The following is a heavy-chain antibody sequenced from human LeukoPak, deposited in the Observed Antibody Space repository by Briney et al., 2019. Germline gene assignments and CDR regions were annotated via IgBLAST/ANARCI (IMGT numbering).Heavy chain of an antibody. Sequence: ASVKVSCKASGYTFTSYYMHWVRQAPGQGLEWMGIINPSGGSTSYAQKFQGRVTTTRDTSTSTVYMELSSLRSEDTAVYYCATVSIAAPRGGGLDPWGQGTLVTVSS. CDR1: GYTFTSYY. D-gene: IGHD6-6*01. V-gene: IGHV1-46*01. CDR3: ATVSIAAPRGGGLDP. CDR2: INPSGGST. J-gene: IGHJ5*02.